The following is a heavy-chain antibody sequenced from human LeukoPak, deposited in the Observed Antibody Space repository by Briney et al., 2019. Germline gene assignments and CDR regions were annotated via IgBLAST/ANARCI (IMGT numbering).Heavy chain of an antibody. CDR1: GFTFSRYW. J-gene: IGHJ6*02. Sequence: GGSLRLSCAASGFTFSRYWMHWVRQAPGKGLEWVSAIRDSGGSTYYADSVKGRFTISRDNSKNTLYLQMNSLRAEDTAIYYCAKVKDYYYYAMDVWGLGTTVTVSS. CDR2: IRDSGGST. CDR3: AKVKDYYYYAMDV. V-gene: IGHV3-23*01.